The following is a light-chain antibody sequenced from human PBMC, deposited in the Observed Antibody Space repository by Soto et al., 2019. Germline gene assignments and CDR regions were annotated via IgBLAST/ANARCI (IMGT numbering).Light chain of an antibody. CDR3: LQDYSDPRT. V-gene: IGKV1-6*01. Sequence: GDRVTITCRASQDIRNDLGWYQQKPGTAPKLLIYGASTLQSGVPSRFSGSGSGTDFTLTINSLQPGDFATYYCLQDYSDPRTFGQGTKVEVK. J-gene: IGKJ1*01. CDR1: QDIRND. CDR2: GAS.